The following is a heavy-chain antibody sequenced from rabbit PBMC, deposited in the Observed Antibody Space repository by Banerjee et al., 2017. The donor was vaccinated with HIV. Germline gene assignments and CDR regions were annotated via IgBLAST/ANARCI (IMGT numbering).Heavy chain of an antibody. D-gene: IGHD1-1*01. CDR1: GFDFNSSYW. Sequence: QEQLVEYGGDLVQPEGSLTLTCKASGFDFNSSYWICWVRQAPGKGLEWIGCIAGGSSSTTYCASWAKGRFTISKTSSTTVTLRTTSLTAADTATYFCVRDINTSFKLWGQGTLVTVS. CDR3: VRDINTSFKL. V-gene: IGHV1S45*01. CDR2: IAGGSSSTT. J-gene: IGHJ4*01.